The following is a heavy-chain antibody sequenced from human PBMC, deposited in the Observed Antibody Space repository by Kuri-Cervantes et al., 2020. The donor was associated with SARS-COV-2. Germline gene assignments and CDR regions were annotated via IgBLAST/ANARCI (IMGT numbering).Heavy chain of an antibody. V-gene: IGHV4-39*07. Sequence: ESLKISCTVSGGSISSGSYYWSWIRQPPGKGLEWIGEINHSGSTNYNPSLKSRVTISVDTSKNQFSLKLSSVAAADTAVYYCARGGGGGYSSSWYSGSYYMDVWGKGTTVTVSS. CDR3: ARGGGGGYSSSWYSGSYYMDV. CDR1: GGSISSGSYY. J-gene: IGHJ6*03. D-gene: IGHD6-13*01. CDR2: INHSGST.